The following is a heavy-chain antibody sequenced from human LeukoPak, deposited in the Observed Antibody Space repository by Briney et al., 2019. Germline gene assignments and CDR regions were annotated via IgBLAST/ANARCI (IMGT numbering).Heavy chain of an antibody. Sequence: GGSLRLSCTASGFTFINYWMSWVRQAPEKGLEWVANIKGDGSETSYVTSVRGRFTISRDNAKNSLYLQMNNLRVEDTAVYYCAREEVKSFDNWGQGTLVTVSS. CDR1: GFTFINYW. CDR2: IKGDGSET. CDR3: AREEVKSFDN. V-gene: IGHV3-7*03. J-gene: IGHJ4*02.